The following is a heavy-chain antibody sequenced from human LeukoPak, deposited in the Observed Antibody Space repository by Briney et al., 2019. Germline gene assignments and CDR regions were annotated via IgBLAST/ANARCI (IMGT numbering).Heavy chain of an antibody. CDR3: VLSQANSITQFFDY. V-gene: IGHV3-21*01. J-gene: IGHJ4*02. Sequence: GGSLRLSCAASGFNFGSYTMHCVRHAPGQGLEWVSSISSRSTFIHYADSIKGRFTISRDNSKSSLLLLMNSLRAEDTAVYYCVLSQANSITQFFDYWGQGALVTVSS. CDR1: GFNFGSYT. CDR2: ISSRSTFI. D-gene: IGHD2/OR15-2a*01.